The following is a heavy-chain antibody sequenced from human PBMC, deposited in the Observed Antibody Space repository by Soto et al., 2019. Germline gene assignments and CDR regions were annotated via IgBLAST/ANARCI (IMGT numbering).Heavy chain of an antibody. J-gene: IGHJ4*02. Sequence: SETLSLTCTVSGGSISSGGYYWSWIRQHPGKGLEWIGYIYYSGSTYYNPSLKSRVTISVDTSKNQFSLKLSSVTAADTAVYYCARDPVYDILTGYYREGVGYFDYWGQGTLVTVSS. CDR2: IYYSGST. CDR1: GGSISSGGYY. CDR3: ARDPVYDILTGYYREGVGYFDY. D-gene: IGHD3-9*01. V-gene: IGHV4-31*03.